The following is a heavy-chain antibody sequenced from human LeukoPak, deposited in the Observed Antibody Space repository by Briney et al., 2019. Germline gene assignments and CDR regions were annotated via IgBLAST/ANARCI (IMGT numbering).Heavy chain of an antibody. Sequence: GGSLRLSCAASGFTFSSYAMSWVRQAPGKGLEWVSVISGSGGTTYYADSVKGRFTISRDNSKNTLYLQMNSLRAEDTAVYYCAKGRYGSGRYYFDYWGQGTLVTVSS. J-gene: IGHJ4*02. D-gene: IGHD3-10*01. CDR1: GFTFSSYA. V-gene: IGHV3-23*01. CDR3: AKGRYGSGRYYFDY. CDR2: ISGSGGTT.